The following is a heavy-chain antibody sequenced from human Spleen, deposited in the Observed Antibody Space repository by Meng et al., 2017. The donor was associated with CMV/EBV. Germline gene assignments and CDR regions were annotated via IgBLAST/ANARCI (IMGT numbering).Heavy chain of an antibody. D-gene: IGHD2-15*01. J-gene: IGHJ5*02. CDR2: INPNSGGT. Sequence: ASVKNTCKASGYTFTGNCVNWVRQAPGQGLEWMGGINPNSGGTNYAQKFHGRVTVTTDTSTNTAYMELRSLRPDNTAVYYCARGRRWDSGGGFPEARRDPWGQGPRFPSPQ. CDR1: GYTFTGNC. V-gene: IGHV1-2*02. CDR3: ARGRRWDSGGGFPEARRDP.